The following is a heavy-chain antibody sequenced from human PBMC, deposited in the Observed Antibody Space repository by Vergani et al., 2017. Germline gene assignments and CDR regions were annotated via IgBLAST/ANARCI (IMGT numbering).Heavy chain of an antibody. Sequence: QVQLVQSGAEVKKPGASVKVSCKASGYTFTSYDINWVRQATGQGLEWMGWMNPNSGNTGYAQKFQGRVTMTRNTSKSTAYMALRSLRAEDTAVYYCGGGSGGSWGFHGWFDPWGQGTLVTVSS. CDR3: GGGSGGSWGFHGWFDP. V-gene: IGHV1-8*01. CDR1: GYTFTSYD. CDR2: MNPNSGNT. J-gene: IGHJ5*02. D-gene: IGHD5-12*01.